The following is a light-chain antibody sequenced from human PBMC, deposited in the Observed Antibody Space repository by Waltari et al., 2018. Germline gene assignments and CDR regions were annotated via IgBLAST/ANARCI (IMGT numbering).Light chain of an antibody. CDR1: QSVGRA. Sequence: EIVLPQSPGTLSLSPGERATRSCRASQSVGRALIWYQQKPGQAPRLLIYGASTRATGIPDRFSGSGFGTDFSLTISRLEPEDFAVYYCQRNDRLPVTFGQGTKVEIK. V-gene: IGKV3-20*01. CDR3: QRNDRLPVT. CDR2: GAS. J-gene: IGKJ1*01.